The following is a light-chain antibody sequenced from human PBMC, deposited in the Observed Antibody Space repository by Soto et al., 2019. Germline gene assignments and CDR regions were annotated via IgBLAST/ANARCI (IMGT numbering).Light chain of an antibody. CDR1: QSLTNNY. CDR3: QQYGSSRT. Sequence: EIVLTQSPGTLSLSPGERATLSCRASQSLTNNYLAWYQQKPGQAPRLLIYGASTRATGIPDRFSGSGSETDSTLTISRLEPEDFAVYYCQQYGSSRTFGQGTKVDIK. V-gene: IGKV3-20*01. J-gene: IGKJ1*01. CDR2: GAS.